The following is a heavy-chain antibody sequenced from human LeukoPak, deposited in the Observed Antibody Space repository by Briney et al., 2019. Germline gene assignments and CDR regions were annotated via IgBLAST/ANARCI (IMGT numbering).Heavy chain of an antibody. D-gene: IGHD5-24*01. CDR3: ARDRGEMATMRDYYYGMDV. Sequence: SETLSLTCAVYGGSFSGYYWSWIRQPPGKGLEWIGYIYYSGSTNYNPSLKSRVTISVDTSKNQFSLKLSSVTAADTAVYYCARDRGEMATMRDYYYGMDVWGQGTTVTVSS. CDR2: IYYSGST. CDR1: GGSFSGYY. J-gene: IGHJ6*02. V-gene: IGHV4-59*01.